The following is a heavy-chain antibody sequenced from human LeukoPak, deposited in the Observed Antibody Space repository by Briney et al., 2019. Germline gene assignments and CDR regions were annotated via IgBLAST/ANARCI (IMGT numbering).Heavy chain of an antibody. V-gene: IGHV1-46*01. CDR2: INPSGGTT. J-gene: IGHJ4*02. Sequence: ASVKVSCKASEYTFTRYYMYWVRQAPGQGLEWMGIINPSGGTTNYAQKFQGRVTMTRDTSTSTVYMELSSLRSEDTAVYYCARGLHIRLYDSRGYFDYWGQGTVVTVSS. D-gene: IGHD3-22*01. CDR1: EYTFTRYY. CDR3: ARGLHIRLYDSRGYFDY.